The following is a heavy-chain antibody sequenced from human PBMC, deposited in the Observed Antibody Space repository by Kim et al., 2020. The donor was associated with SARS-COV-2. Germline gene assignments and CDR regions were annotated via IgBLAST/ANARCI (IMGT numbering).Heavy chain of an antibody. CDR3: AKDSKGYCTNGVCYTGPSADYYYYGMDV. CDR1: GFTFSSYG. D-gene: IGHD2-8*01. CDR2: ISYDGSNK. V-gene: IGHV3-30*18. Sequence: GGSLRLSCAASGFTFSSYGMHWVRQAPGKGLEWVAVISYDGSNKYYADSVKGRFTISRDNSKNTLYLQMNSLRAEDTAVYYCAKDSKGYCTNGVCYTGPSADYYYYGMDVWGQGTTVTVSS. J-gene: IGHJ6*02.